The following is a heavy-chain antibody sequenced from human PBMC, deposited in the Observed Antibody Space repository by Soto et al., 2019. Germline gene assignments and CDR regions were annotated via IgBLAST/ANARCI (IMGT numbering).Heavy chain of an antibody. Sequence: GGSLRLSCAASGFTFTNYAMSRVRQAPGKGPEWVSGILGSGHTTFYADSVKGRFIVSRDNSKNTLFLQMNSLRAEDTAVYYCAKDPNTDYVGAFEFWGHGTMVTVSS. D-gene: IGHD3-10*02. V-gene: IGHV3-23*01. CDR1: GFTFTNYA. J-gene: IGHJ3*01. CDR2: ILGSGHTT. CDR3: AKDPNTDYVGAFEF.